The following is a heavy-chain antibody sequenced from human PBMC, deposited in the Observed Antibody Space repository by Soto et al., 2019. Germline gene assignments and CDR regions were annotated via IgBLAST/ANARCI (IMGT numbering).Heavy chain of an antibody. D-gene: IGHD4-17*01. V-gene: IGHV4-39*01. Sequence: SETLSLTCTVSGGSVTNSSYYWVWIRQSPGKGLEWIGSVYYRGRSYSKSSVKSRVTISVDTSKNRFSLSLNSVTASDTAVYFCVSQRTTVPTQAYFDYWGPGARVTVSS. CDR3: VSQRTTVPTQAYFDY. CDR1: GGSVTNSSYY. CDR2: VYYRGRS. J-gene: IGHJ4*02.